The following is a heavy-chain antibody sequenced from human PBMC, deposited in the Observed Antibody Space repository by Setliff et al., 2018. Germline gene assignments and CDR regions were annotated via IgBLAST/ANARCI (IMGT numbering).Heavy chain of an antibody. V-gene: IGHV3-15*01. CDR3: TTSWSSGY. D-gene: IGHD6-25*01. Sequence: GGSLRLSCAASGFTFSDAWMNWVRQAPGKGLEWVGRIKSKADGGTADFAAPVKGRFTISRDDSKNTMSLQMNSLKTEDTAVYYCTTSWSSGYWGQGTLVTVSS. CDR2: IKSKADGGTA. CDR1: GFTFSDAW. J-gene: IGHJ4*02.